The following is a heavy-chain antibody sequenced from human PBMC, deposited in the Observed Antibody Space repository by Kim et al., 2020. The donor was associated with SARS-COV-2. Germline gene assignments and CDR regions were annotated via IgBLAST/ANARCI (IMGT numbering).Heavy chain of an antibody. CDR1: GFTFSSYA. CDR3: AKGYCGGDCYPPIPDFDY. CDR2: IWYDGSNK. V-gene: IGHV3-33*06. Sequence: GGSLRLSCAASGFTFSSYAMHWVRQAPGKGLEWVAVIWYDGSNKYYADSVKGRFTISRDNSKNTLYLQMNSLRAEDTAVYYCAKGYCGGDCYPPIPDFDYWGQGTLVTVSS. D-gene: IGHD2-21*02. J-gene: IGHJ4*02.